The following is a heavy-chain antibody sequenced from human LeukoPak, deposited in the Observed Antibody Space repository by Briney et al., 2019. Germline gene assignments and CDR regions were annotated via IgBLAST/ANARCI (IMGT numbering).Heavy chain of an antibody. CDR2: ISYDGSNK. V-gene: IGHV3-30*18. CDR3: AKDPGGTVTTGWFDP. CDR1: GFTFRHYG. D-gene: IGHD4-17*01. J-gene: IGHJ5*02. Sequence: GGSLRLSCAASGFTFRHYGMHWVRQAPGKGLEWVAVISYDGSNKYYADSVKGRFAISRDNSKNTLYLQMNSLRAEDTAVYYCAKDPGGTVTTGWFDPWGQGTLVTVSS.